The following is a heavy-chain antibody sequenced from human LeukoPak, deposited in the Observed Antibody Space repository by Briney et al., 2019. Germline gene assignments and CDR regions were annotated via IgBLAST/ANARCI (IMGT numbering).Heavy chain of an antibody. CDR3: ARANYSGSGSYYNPSFFDY. V-gene: IGHV1-46*01. Sequence: ASVKVSCKASGYSFTSYYMHWVRQAPGQGLEWMGEINPSGGRTNYAQKFQGRVDMTRETSTSTVYMELSSLRSEDTAVYYCARANYSGSGSYYNPSFFDYWGQGTLVTVSS. J-gene: IGHJ4*02. CDR2: INPSGGRT. D-gene: IGHD3-10*01. CDR1: GYSFTSYY.